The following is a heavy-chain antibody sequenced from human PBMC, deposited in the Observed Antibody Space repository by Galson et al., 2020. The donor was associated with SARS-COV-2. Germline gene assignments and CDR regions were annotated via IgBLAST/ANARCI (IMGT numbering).Heavy chain of an antibody. D-gene: IGHD6-19*01. CDR2: INPRGGTT. CDR3: AKDNVDVLESLGGANGCDY. CDR1: GYAFTKYY. V-gene: IGHV1-46*01. Sequence: ASAKVSCKASGYAFTKYYIHWVRQVPGQGLEWMGIINPRGGTTRYPQKFQGRVTMTSDTSTNTAYMELRSLRSEDTALYYCAKDNVDVLESLGGANGCDYWGQGTLVTVSS. J-gene: IGHJ4*02.